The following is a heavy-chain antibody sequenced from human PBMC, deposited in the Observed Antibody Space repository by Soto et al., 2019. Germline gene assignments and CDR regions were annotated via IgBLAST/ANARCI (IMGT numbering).Heavy chain of an antibody. D-gene: IGHD3-10*01. J-gene: IGHJ4*02. CDR3: ARESYYGSGATVVAY. V-gene: IGHV4-39*07. CDR2: IYYSGST. CDR1: GGSISSSSYY. Sequence: SETLSLTCTVSGGSISSSSYYWGWIRQPPGKGLEWIGSIYYSGSTYYNPSLNSRVTMSVDTSKNQFSLKVNSVTAADTAVYYCARESYYGSGATVVAYWGQGTLVTVSS.